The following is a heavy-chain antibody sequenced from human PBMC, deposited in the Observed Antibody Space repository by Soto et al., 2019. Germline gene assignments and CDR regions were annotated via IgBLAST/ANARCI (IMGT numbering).Heavy chain of an antibody. V-gene: IGHV1-69*08. J-gene: IGHJ4*02. CDR2: IIPILGIA. CDR3: ARERRDSASQAVFDY. CDR1: GGTFSSYT. Sequence: QVQLVQSGAEVKKPGSSVKVSCKASGGTFSSYTISWVRQAPGQGLEWMGRIIPILGIANYAQKFQGRVTITADKSTSTAYMELSSLRSEDTAVYCCARERRDSASQAVFDYWGKGTLVTVSS. D-gene: IGHD2-15*01.